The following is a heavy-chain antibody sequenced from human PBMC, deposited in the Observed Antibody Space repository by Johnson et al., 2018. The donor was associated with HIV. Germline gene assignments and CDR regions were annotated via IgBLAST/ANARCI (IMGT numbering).Heavy chain of an antibody. Sequence: QVQLVESGGGVVQPGGSLRLSCAASGFTFSSYGMHWVRQAPGKGLEWVAVISYDGSNKYYADSVKGRFTISRDNSKNTLDLQMNSLRAEDTAVYYCAREAPYSSSWYHDVFDIWGQGTMVTVSS. CDR1: GFTFSSYG. CDR2: ISYDGSNK. D-gene: IGHD6-13*01. J-gene: IGHJ3*02. V-gene: IGHV3-30*19. CDR3: AREAPYSSSWYHDVFDI.